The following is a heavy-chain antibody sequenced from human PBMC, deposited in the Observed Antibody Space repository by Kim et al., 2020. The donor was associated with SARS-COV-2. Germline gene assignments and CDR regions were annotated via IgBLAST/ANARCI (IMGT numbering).Heavy chain of an antibody. V-gene: IGHV3-23*01. D-gene: IGHD1-26*01. CDR3: ATGGRQPGDY. Sequence: GGSLRLSCAASGFTFSSYAMSWVRQVPAKGLEWVSTIGNGGVANYADSVKGRFTISRDNSKNTLYLQMNSLRAGDTAXYXXATGGRQPGDYWGQGTLVTVSS. J-gene: IGHJ4*02. CDR1: GFTFSSYA. CDR2: IGNGGVA.